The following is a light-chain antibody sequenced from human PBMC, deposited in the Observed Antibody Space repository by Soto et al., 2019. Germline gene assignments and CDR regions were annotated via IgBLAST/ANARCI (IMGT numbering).Light chain of an antibody. V-gene: IGLV2-14*03. CDR3: SSYTSSSVV. CDR2: DVS. CDR1: SSDVGGYNY. Sequence: QSALTQPASVSGSPGQSITISCTGTSSDVGGYNYVSWYQHYPGKAPKLMLYDVSNRPSGVSNRFSGSKSGNTASLTISGLQAEDEADYYCSSYTSSSVVFGGGTKLTVL. J-gene: IGLJ2*01.